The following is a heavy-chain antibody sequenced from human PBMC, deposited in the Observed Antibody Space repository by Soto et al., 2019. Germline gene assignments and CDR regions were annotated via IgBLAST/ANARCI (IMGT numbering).Heavy chain of an antibody. V-gene: IGHV4-30-2*01. J-gene: IGHJ2*01. D-gene: IGHD1-26*01. CDR1: GGSISSGGYS. CDR3: AREGGSGSPDSYFNV. CDR2: IFHSGST. Sequence: QLQLQESGSGLVKPSQTLSLTCAVSGGSISSGGYSWSWLRQPPGKGLEWIGYIFHSGSTYYNPSLTCRVTXPXAXSXXPSSLELSSVTAAATAVYHCAREGGSGSPDSYFNVWGCGTLVTVSS.